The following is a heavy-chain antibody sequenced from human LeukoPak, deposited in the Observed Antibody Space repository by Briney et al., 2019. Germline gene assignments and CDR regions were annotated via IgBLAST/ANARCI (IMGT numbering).Heavy chain of an antibody. CDR2: IHYSGST. CDR1: GGSISSYY. D-gene: IGHD2-15*01. Sequence: ASETLSLTCTVSGGSISSYYWSWIRQPPGKGLEWIGYIHYSGSTNYNPSLKSRVTISVDTSKTHFSLKLSSVTAADTAVYYCARVVAAPNWFDPWGQGTLATVSS. J-gene: IGHJ5*02. CDR3: ARVVAAPNWFDP. V-gene: IGHV4-59*01.